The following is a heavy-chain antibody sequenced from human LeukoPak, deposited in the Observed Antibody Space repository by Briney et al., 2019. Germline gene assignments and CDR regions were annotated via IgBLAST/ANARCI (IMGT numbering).Heavy chain of an antibody. V-gene: IGHV4-39*07. CDR1: GGSISSSSYY. CDR3: ARKRTTYYYDSSGYSPFDY. CDR2: IYYSGST. D-gene: IGHD3-22*01. Sequence: SETLSLTCTVSGGSISSSSYYWGWIRQPPGKGLEWIGSIYYSGSTYYNPSLKSRVTISVDTSKNQFSLKLSSVTAADTAVYYCARKRTTYYYDSSGYSPFDYWGQGTLVTVSS. J-gene: IGHJ4*02.